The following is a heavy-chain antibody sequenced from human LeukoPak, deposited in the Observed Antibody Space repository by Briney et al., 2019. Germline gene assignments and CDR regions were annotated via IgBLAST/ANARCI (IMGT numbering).Heavy chain of an antibody. CDR2: HYWNNDK. CDR3: AHRGRGSGSFTM. Sequence: SGPTLVNPTQTLTLTCTFSGFSLSTTGVAVGWIRQPPGKALEWLAVHYWNNDKSYSPSLKSRLTVTKDSSKNQVVLIMTNMDPVDTATYYCAHRGRGSGSFTMWGQGTLVTVSS. CDR1: GFSLSTTGVA. J-gene: IGHJ4*02. D-gene: IGHD3-10*01. V-gene: IGHV2-5*01.